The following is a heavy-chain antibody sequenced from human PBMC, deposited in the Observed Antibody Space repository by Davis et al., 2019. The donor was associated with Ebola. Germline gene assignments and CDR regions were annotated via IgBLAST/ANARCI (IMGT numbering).Heavy chain of an antibody. V-gene: IGHV3-7*03. CDR3: ARDGVWDDFWIGFMDV. CDR1: GFTFSSYW. J-gene: IGHJ6*02. CDR2: IKQDGREK. Sequence: PGGSLRLSCAASGFTFSSYWMSWVRQAPGKGLEWVANIKQDGREKYYVDSVKGRFTISRDNAKNSLYLQMNSLRAEDTAVYYCARDGVWDDFWIGFMDVWGQGTTVTVSS. D-gene: IGHD3-3*01.